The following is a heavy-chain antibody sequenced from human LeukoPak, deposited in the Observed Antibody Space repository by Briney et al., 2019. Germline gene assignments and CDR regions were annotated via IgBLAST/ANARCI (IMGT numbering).Heavy chain of an antibody. V-gene: IGHV3-7*01. CDR3: ARDGLPVALDK. CDR1: GFTFNRHW. Sequence: GGSLRLSCAASGFTFNRHWMTWVRQAPGNGLEWIANVNPDMSEKNYVESVKGRFTISRDKVKNSLYLQMNSLRGDDTAVYYCARDGLPVALDKWGQGTLVTVSS. J-gene: IGHJ4*02. D-gene: IGHD2-2*01. CDR2: VNPDMSEK.